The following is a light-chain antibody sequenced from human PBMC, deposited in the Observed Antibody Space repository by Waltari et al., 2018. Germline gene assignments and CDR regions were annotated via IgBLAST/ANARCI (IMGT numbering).Light chain of an antibody. CDR2: LNSDGRH. V-gene: IGLV4-69*01. CDR1: SGHSSYA. J-gene: IGLJ3*02. Sequence: QLVLTQSPSASASLGASVKLTCTLSSGHSSYAIAWHQQQPEKGPRYLMKLNSDGRHSKGDGIPDRFSGSSSGAERYLTISSLQSEDEADYYCQTWGTGIWVFGGGTKLTVL. CDR3: QTWGTGIWV.